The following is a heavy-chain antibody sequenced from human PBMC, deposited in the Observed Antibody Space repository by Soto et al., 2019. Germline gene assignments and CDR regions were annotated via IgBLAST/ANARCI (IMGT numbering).Heavy chain of an antibody. CDR3: ARDSYDILTGYYYGMDV. Sequence: ASLKVSCKASGYTFTSHCLSWARQAPGQGFEWMGWISAYNGNTNYAQKLQGRVTMTTDTSTSTAYMELRSLRSDDTAVYYCARDSYDILTGYYYGMDVWGQGTTVTVSS. V-gene: IGHV1-18*01. J-gene: IGHJ6*02. CDR2: ISAYNGNT. CDR1: GYTFTSHC. D-gene: IGHD3-9*01.